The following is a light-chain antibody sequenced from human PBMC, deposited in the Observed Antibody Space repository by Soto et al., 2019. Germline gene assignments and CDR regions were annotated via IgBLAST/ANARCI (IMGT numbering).Light chain of an antibody. CDR3: QQYNSSPRT. CDR1: QSISSSY. Sequence: EIVMTQSPGTLSVSPGERATLSCRASQSISSSYLAWYQQKPGQAPRLLIYGASSRATGIPDRFSGGGSGTDFTLTISSLQPEDFAVYYCQQYNSSPRTFGQGTKVEIK. CDR2: GAS. J-gene: IGKJ1*01. V-gene: IGKV3-20*01.